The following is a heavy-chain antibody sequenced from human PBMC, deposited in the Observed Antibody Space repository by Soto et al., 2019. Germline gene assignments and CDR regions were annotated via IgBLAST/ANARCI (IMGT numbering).Heavy chain of an antibody. Sequence: ASVKVSCKASGYTFAGYYRQWVRQATGQGLEWMGWINPNSGGTNYAQKFQGWVTMTRDTSISTAYMELSRLRSDDTAVYYCARDEVFDYWGQGTLVTVSS. CDR2: INPNSGGT. J-gene: IGHJ4*02. V-gene: IGHV1-2*04. CDR1: GYTFAGYY. CDR3: ARDEVFDY.